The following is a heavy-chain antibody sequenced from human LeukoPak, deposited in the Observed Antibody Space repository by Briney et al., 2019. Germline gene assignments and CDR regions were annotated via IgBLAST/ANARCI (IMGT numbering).Heavy chain of an antibody. D-gene: IGHD1-26*01. CDR3: ARHMILRNWFDP. Sequence: PSETLSLTCTVSGGSISSSSYYWGWIRQPPGKGLEWIGSIYYSGSTHYNPSLKSRVTISVDTSKNQFSLKLSSVTAADTAVYYCARHMILRNWFDPWGQGTLVTVSS. CDR1: GGSISSSSYY. V-gene: IGHV4-39*01. CDR2: IYYSGST. J-gene: IGHJ5*02.